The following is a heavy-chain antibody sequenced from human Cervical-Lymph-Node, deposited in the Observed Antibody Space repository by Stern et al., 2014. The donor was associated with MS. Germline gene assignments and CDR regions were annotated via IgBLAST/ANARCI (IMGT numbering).Heavy chain of an antibody. D-gene: IGHD2-8*02. CDR2: IIPIVGTA. V-gene: IGHV1-69*01. CDR1: GGTFSSYA. J-gene: IGHJ4*02. CDR3: ARDRRHFDPTGGYYFDS. Sequence: VQLVESGAEVKKPGSSGKVSCTASGGTFSSYAINLVRQAPGQGPEWMGGIIPIVGTANYAQKFQGRVTITADSSTSTAYMELSSLRSDDTAVYYCARDRRHFDPTGGYYFDSWGQGTLVTVSS.